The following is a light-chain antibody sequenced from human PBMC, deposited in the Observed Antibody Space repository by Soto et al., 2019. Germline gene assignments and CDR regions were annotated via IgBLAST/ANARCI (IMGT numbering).Light chain of an antibody. CDR2: DVS. J-gene: IGLJ1*01. CDR3: SSYTSDITTYG. V-gene: IGLV2-14*01. Sequence: QSALTQPASVSGSPGQSITISCTGTSSDVGGYNYVSWYQQHPGKAPKLTIYDVSTRPSGVSNRFSGSKSGNTASLTISGLQAEDEADYYCSSYTSDITTYGFGAGTKVTVL. CDR1: SSDVGGYNY.